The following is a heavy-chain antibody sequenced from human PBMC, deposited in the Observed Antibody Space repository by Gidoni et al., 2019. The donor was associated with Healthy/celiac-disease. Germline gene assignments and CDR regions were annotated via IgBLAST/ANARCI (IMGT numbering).Heavy chain of an antibody. CDR1: GFTFSSYS. Sequence: EVQLVESGGGLVKPGGSLRLSCAASGFTFSSYSMNWVRQAPGKGLEWVSSISSSSSYIYYADSVKGRFTISRDNAKNSLYLQMNSLRAEDTAVYYCARDLGYCTNGVCLVLSFDYWGQGTLVTVSS. V-gene: IGHV3-21*01. D-gene: IGHD2-8*01. CDR3: ARDLGYCTNGVCLVLSFDY. J-gene: IGHJ4*02. CDR2: ISSSSSYI.